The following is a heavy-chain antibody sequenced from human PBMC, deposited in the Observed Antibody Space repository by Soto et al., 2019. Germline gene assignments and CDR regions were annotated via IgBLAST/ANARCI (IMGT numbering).Heavy chain of an antibody. D-gene: IGHD2-2*01. V-gene: IGHV4-34*01. CDR2: INHSGST. J-gene: IGHJ6*03. CDR3: ARALRGYCSSTSCSGFPPTRYYYMDV. CDR1: GGSFSGYY. Sequence: SETLSLTCAVYGGSFSGYYWSWMRQPPGKGLEWIGEINHSGSTNYNPSLKSRVTISVDTSKNQFSLKLSSVTAADTAVYYCARALRGYCSSTSCSGFPPTRYYYMDVWGKGTTVTVSS.